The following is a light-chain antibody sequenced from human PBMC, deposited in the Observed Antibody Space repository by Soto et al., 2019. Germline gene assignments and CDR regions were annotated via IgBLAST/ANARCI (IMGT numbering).Light chain of an antibody. CDR1: QSVSTSF. CDR2: GTS. J-gene: IGKJ1*01. V-gene: IGKV3-20*01. CDR3: HQFDGSLT. Sequence: EIVLTQSPGTLSLSPGDRATLSCRASQSVSTSFLAWYQQTPGQAPRLLIYGTSSRATGIPDRFSGSGSGTDFTLTISRLEPEDFAVYCCHQFDGSLTFGQGTTVEIK.